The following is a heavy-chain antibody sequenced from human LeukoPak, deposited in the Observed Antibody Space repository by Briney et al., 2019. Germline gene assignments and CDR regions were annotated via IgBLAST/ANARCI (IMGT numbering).Heavy chain of an antibody. V-gene: IGHV4-30-4*01. CDR2: IYYTGTK. CDR1: GASISSCEDY. Sequence: PSQTLSLTCTVSGASISSCEDYWGWIRQTPGTGPEWIGYIYYTGTKYYNPSLESRLMMSVDTSKNQFSLRLTSVGAADTAVYYCARVKDYSDYAWFDPWGQGTLVTVS. D-gene: IGHD4-11*01. J-gene: IGHJ5*02. CDR3: ARVKDYSDYAWFDP.